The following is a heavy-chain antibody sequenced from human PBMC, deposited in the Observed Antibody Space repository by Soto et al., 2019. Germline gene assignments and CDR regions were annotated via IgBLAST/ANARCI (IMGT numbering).Heavy chain of an antibody. CDR1: GGSISSGGYY. Sequence: QVQLQESGPGLVKPSQTLSLTCTVSGGSISSGGYYWSWIRQHPGKGLEWIGYIYYSGSTYYNPSLKSRVTISVDTSKNQFSLKLSSVTAADTAVYYCARYDCSGGSCYSGSYFDYWGQGTLVTVSS. J-gene: IGHJ4*02. V-gene: IGHV4-31*03. D-gene: IGHD2-15*01. CDR3: ARYDCSGGSCYSGSYFDY. CDR2: IYYSGST.